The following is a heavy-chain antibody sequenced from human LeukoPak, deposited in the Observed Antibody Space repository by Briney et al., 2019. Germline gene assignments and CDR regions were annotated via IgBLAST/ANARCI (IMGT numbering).Heavy chain of an antibody. D-gene: IGHD3-9*01. CDR3: ARDGYYYDILTGYNKIERGTFDY. V-gene: IGHV3-7*01. CDR2: IKQDGSET. J-gene: IGHJ4*02. CDR1: GFTFSTYW. Sequence: GGSLRLSCAASGFTFSTYWMSWVRQAPGKGLEWVANIKQDGSETYYVDSVKGRFTISRDNAKNSPYLQMNSLRAEDTAVYYCARDGYYYDILTGYNKIERGTFDYWGQGTLVTVSS.